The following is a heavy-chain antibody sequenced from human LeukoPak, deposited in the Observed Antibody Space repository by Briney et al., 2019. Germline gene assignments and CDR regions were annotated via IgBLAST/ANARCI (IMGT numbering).Heavy chain of an antibody. CDR1: GYTFTSYD. CDR3: ARVRLMQKRPITFYIDY. V-gene: IGHV1-8*01. D-gene: IGHD3-10*01. CDR2: MNPNSGNT. Sequence: ASVKVSCKASGYTFTSYDINWVRQATGQGLEWMGWMNPNSGNTGYAQKFQGRVTMTRNTSISTAYMELSSLRSEDTAVYYCARVRLMQKRPITFYIDYWGQGTLVTVSS. J-gene: IGHJ4*02.